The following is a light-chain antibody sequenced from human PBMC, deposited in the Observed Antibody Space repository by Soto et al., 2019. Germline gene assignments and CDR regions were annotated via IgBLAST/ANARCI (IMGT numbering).Light chain of an antibody. J-gene: IGKJ1*01. CDR1: QSISSY. CDR3: QQSYSTSWT. V-gene: IGKV1-39*01. CDR2: AAS. Sequence: DIQMTQSPSSLSASVGDRVTITCRASQSISSYLNWYQQKPGKAPKLLIYAASSLQSGVPSRFSGSGSGTDFTPTISSLQPEDFATYYCQQSYSTSWTLGQGTKVDIK.